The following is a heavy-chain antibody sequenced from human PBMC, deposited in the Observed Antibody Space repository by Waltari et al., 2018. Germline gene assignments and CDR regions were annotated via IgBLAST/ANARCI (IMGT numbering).Heavy chain of an antibody. J-gene: IGHJ5*02. CDR3: ARQEYSSSNWFDP. V-gene: IGHV5-51*01. D-gene: IGHD6-6*01. CDR2: IYPGDSYP. CDR1: GYSFTSYW. Sequence: EVQLVQSGAEVKKPGESLKISCKGSGYSFTSYWIGWVRQMPGKGLEWMGVIYPGDSYPIYSPSFQGQVTISADKSISTAYLQWSSLKASDTAMYYCARQEYSSSNWFDPWGQGTLVTVSS.